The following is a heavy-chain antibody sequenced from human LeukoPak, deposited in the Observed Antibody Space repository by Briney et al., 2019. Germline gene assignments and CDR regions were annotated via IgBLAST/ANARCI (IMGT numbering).Heavy chain of an antibody. Sequence: GGSLRLSCVVSGFTFSSYAMSWVRQAPGKGLEWVSAISGSGGSTYYADSVKGRFTISRDNSKNTLYLQMNSLRAEDTAVYYCAKGAQQLDRYYYYYYYMDVWGKGTTVTVSS. CDR3: AKGAQQLDRYYYYYYYMDV. J-gene: IGHJ6*03. CDR2: ISGSGGST. CDR1: GFTFSSYA. V-gene: IGHV3-23*01. D-gene: IGHD6-13*01.